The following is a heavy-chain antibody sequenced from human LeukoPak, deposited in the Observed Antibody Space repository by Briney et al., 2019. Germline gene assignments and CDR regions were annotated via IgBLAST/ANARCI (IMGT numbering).Heavy chain of an antibody. J-gene: IGHJ1*01. Sequence: PGGSLRLSCAASGFTFSSYAMSWVRQAPGKGLEWVSTISGSNTYTYYADSVKGRFTISRDNAKNTLYLQMNSLRAEDTAVYYCAKYFSSRSYYKLPHWGQGTLVTVAS. V-gene: IGHV3-23*01. CDR1: GFTFSSYA. CDR2: ISGSNTYT. D-gene: IGHD3-10*01. CDR3: AKYFSSRSYYKLPH.